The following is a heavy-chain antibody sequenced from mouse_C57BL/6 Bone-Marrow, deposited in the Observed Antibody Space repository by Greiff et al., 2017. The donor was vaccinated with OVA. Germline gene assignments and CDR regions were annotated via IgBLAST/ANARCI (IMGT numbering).Heavy chain of an antibody. CDR3: ARRGTTSRAWFAY. D-gene: IGHD1-1*01. CDR2: IYPGDGDT. CDR1: GYAFSSYW. V-gene: IGHV1-80*01. J-gene: IGHJ3*01. Sequence: QVQLQQSGAELVKPGASVKISCKASGYAFSSYWMNWVKQRPGKGLEWIGQIYPGDGDTNYNGKFKGKATLTADKSSSTDYMQLSSLTSEDSAVYFCARRGTTSRAWFAYWGQGTLVTVSA.